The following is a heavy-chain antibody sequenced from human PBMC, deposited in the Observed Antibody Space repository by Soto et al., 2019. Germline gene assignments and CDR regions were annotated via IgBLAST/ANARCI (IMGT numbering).Heavy chain of an antibody. CDR1: GFTFSSYG. J-gene: IGHJ6*02. V-gene: IGHV3-30*03. D-gene: IGHD2-2*01. CDR2: ISYDGSNK. CDR3: ASGVVPAAHYYYGMDV. Sequence: PGGSLRLSCAASGFTFSSYGMHWVRQAPGKGLEWVAVISYDGSNKYYADSVKGRFTISRDNSKNTLYLQMNSLRAEDTAVYCCASGVVPAAHYYYGMDVWGQGTTVTVSS.